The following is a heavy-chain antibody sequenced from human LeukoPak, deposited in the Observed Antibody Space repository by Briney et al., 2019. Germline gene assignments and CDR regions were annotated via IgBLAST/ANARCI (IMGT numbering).Heavy chain of an antibody. J-gene: IGHJ4*02. D-gene: IGHD3-10*01. CDR3: AREYYYGSGSYYNGY. CDR2: IRQDGSEK. CDR1: GFTFRSYW. V-gene: IGHV3-7*04. Sequence: GGSLRLSCAASGFTFRSYWMSWVRQAPGKGLEWVATIRQDGSEKYYVDSVKGRFTISRDNAKNSLYLQMNSLRAEDTAVYYCAREYYYGSGSYYNGYWGQGTLVTVSS.